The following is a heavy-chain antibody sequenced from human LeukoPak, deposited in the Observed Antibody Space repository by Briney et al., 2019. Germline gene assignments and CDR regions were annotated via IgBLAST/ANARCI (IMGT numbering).Heavy chain of an antibody. Sequence: SETLSLTCTVSGYSISSGYYWGWIRQPPGKGLEWIGSFYHSGSTNYNPSLKSRVTISVDTSKNQFSLKLSSVTAADTAVYYCARLPRKSTIFGVVATGGYYCYMDVWGKGTTVTVSS. V-gene: IGHV4-38-2*02. CDR2: FYHSGST. CDR1: GYSISSGYY. CDR3: ARLPRKSTIFGVVATGGYYCYMDV. J-gene: IGHJ6*03. D-gene: IGHD3-3*01.